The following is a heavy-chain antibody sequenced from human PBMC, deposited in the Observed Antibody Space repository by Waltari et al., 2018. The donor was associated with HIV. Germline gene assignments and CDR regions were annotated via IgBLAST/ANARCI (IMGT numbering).Heavy chain of an antibody. Sequence: EVQLVESGGGLGQPGGSLRLSCATSGCSFGSFSVNWVRQAPGKGLEWLAYISSSSSTIYYADSVRGRFTVSRDNAKKSLYLQMNSLRAEDTAVYYCAKDKGYSSSWNFDYWGQGTLVTVSS. CDR1: GCSFGSFS. J-gene: IGHJ4*02. V-gene: IGHV3-48*01. D-gene: IGHD6-13*01. CDR2: ISSSSSTI. CDR3: AKDKGYSSSWNFDY.